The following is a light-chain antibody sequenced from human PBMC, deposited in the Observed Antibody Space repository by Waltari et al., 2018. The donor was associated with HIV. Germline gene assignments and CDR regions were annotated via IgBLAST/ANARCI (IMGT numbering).Light chain of an antibody. J-gene: IGLJ3*02. CDR1: SGDLGNYNF. Sequence: QSALTQPRSVSGSPGQSVTLSCTGTSGDLGNYNFFSWYQHHPGTPPKLVIYDVSKRPSGVPDRFSGSKSANTASLTISGLRAEDEADYYCCAYAGGWVFGGGTEVTVL. CDR2: DVS. V-gene: IGLV2-11*01. CDR3: CAYAGGWV.